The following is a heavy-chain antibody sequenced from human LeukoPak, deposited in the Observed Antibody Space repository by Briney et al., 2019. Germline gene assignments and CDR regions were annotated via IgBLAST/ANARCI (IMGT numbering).Heavy chain of an antibody. CDR2: INYSGST. J-gene: IGHJ4*02. CDR3: ARSLPYCTNGVCYYYFDY. D-gene: IGHD2-8*01. V-gene: IGHV4-39*02. CDR1: GGSISSSSYY. Sequence: SETLSLTCTVSGGSISSSSYYWGWIRQPPGQGLGWIGSINYSGSTYYNPSLKSRVTISVDTSKNHFSLKLSSVTAADTAVYYCARSLPYCTNGVCYYYFDYWGQGTLVTVSS.